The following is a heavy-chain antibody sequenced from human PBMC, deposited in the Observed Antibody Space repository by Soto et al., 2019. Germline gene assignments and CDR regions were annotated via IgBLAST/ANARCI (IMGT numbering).Heavy chain of an antibody. CDR1: GYTLTELS. CDR2: FDPEDGET. V-gene: IGHV1-24*01. CDR3: ARGYYYGSGRPTPGGMDV. Sequence: ASVKVSCKVSGYTLTELSMHWVRQAPGKGLEWMGGFDPEDGETIYAQKFQGRVTMTEDTSTDTAYMELSSLRSDDTAVYYCARGYYYGSGRPTPGGMDVWGQGTTVTVSS. J-gene: IGHJ6*02. D-gene: IGHD3-10*01.